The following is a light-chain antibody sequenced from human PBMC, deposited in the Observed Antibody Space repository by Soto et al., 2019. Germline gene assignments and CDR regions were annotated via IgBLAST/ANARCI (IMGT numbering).Light chain of an antibody. Sequence: QSALTQPASVSGSPGQSITFSCTGSSSDVGGYNYVSWYQHHPGKAPKLMIYDVTSRPSGVSNRFSGSKSGNTASLTISGLQAEDEADYYCSSYTSSSTLSVFRTGTKLTVL. CDR1: SSDVGGYNY. V-gene: IGLV2-14*03. J-gene: IGLJ1*01. CDR3: SSYTSSSTLSV. CDR2: DVT.